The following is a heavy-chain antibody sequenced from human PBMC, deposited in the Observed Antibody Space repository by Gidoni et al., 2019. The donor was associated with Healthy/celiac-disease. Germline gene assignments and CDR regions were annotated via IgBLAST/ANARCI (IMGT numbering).Heavy chain of an antibody. Sequence: EVQLVESGGGLVKPGGSLRLSCAASGFPFSSYSLNWVLQAPGKGLEWVSSISSSSSYIYYADSVKGRFTISRDNAKNSLYLQMNSLRAEDTAVYYCARDRGGGTTAFDIWGQGTMVTVSS. D-gene: IGHD1-1*01. J-gene: IGHJ3*02. CDR3: ARDRGGGTTAFDI. CDR2: ISSSSSYI. CDR1: GFPFSSYS. V-gene: IGHV3-21*01.